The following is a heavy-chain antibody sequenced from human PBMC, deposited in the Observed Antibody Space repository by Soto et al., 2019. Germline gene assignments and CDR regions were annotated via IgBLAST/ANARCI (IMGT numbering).Heavy chain of an antibody. J-gene: IGHJ4*02. CDR3: AKDEQGSDWGKYYFDY. CDR1: GFTFSSYA. V-gene: IGHV3-23*01. CDR2: ISASGRST. Sequence: PGGSLRLSCAASGFTFSSYAMSWVRQAPGKGLEWVSAISASGRSTYYADSVKGRFTISRDISKSTLYLQMNSLRAEDTAIYYCAKDEQGSDWGKYYFDYWGQGTLVTVSS. D-gene: IGHD6-19*01.